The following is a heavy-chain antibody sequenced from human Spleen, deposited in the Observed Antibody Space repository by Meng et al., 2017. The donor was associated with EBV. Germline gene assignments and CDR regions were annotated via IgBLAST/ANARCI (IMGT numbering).Heavy chain of an antibody. D-gene: IGHD3-16*01. CDR1: GASITSTAYS. V-gene: IGHV4-39*07. CDR2: IFHSGST. Sequence: QLQVQAAGPGLVKPSETLSLTCTVSGASITSTAYSWGWIRRPPGKGLEWIGEIFHSGSTNYNPSLKSRVTMSVDKSKNQFSLNLRSVTAADTAVYYCAILWAPVDYWGQGALVTVSS. CDR3: AILWAPVDY. J-gene: IGHJ4*02.